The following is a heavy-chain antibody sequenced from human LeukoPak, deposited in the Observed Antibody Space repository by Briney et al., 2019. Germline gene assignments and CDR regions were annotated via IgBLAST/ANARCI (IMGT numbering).Heavy chain of an antibody. CDR3: AKYAYCSGGSCRGGFDY. D-gene: IGHD2-15*01. CDR2: ISWNSGSI. Sequence: SLRLSCAASGFAFDDYAMHWVRQAPGKGLEWVSGISWNSGSIGYADSVKGRFTISRDNAKNSLYLQMNSLRAEDTALYYCAKYAYCSGGSCRGGFDYWGQGTLVTVSS. CDR1: GFAFDDYA. V-gene: IGHV3-9*01. J-gene: IGHJ4*02.